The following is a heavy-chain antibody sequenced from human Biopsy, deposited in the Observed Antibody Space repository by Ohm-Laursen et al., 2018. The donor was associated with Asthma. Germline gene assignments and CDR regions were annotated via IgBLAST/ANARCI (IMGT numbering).Heavy chain of an antibody. Sequence: SVKVSCKTSGYTFNSAGITWVRQAPGQGLEWMGGLIPVLGTPDHAQMFEGRVTITADESTSTAYMELSSLSSEDTAVYYCARGYSGSDRIVYYYSGLEVWDQGTTVTVSS. CDR3: ARGYSGSDRIVYYYSGLEV. D-gene: IGHD5-12*01. CDR2: LIPVLGTP. J-gene: IGHJ6*02. V-gene: IGHV1-69*13. CDR1: GYTFNSAG.